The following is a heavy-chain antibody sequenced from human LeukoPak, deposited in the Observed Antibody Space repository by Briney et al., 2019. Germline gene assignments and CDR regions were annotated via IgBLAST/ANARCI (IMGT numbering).Heavy chain of an antibody. Sequence: SETLSLTCTVSGGSISSYYWSWIRQPPGKGLEWIGYIYYSGSTTYNPSLKSRVTISVDTSKNQFSLKLSSVTAADTAVYYCARDPTIGTYYYGSGRNWFDPWGQGTLVTVSS. CDR3: ARDPTIGTYYYGSGRNWFDP. V-gene: IGHV4-59*01. CDR1: GGSISSYY. CDR2: IYYSGST. J-gene: IGHJ5*02. D-gene: IGHD3-10*01.